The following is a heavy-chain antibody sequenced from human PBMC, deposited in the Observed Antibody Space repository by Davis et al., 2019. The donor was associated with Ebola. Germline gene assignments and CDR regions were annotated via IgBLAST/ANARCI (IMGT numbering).Heavy chain of an antibody. V-gene: IGHV3-23*01. Sequence: GESLKISCAASGFTFSSYTMNWVRQAPGKGLEWVSTISDGGRNTHYADSVKGRFTISRDNSKNTLYLQMNSLRAEDTAVYYCAKDVEMATIRYFQHWGQGTLVTVSS. J-gene: IGHJ1*01. CDR3: AKDVEMATIRYFQH. CDR2: ISDGGRNT. CDR1: GFTFSSYT. D-gene: IGHD5-24*01.